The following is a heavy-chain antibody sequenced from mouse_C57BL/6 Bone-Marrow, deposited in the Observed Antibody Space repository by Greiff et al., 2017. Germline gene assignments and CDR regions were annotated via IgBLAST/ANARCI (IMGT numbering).Heavy chain of an antibody. CDR2: ISSGGSYT. D-gene: IGHD3-3*01. Sequence: EVQLVESGGDLVKPGGSLKLSCAASGFTFSSYGMSWVRQTPDKRLEWVATISSGGSYTYYPDSVKGRFTISRDNAKNTLYLQMSSLKSEDTAMYYCARHLGAMDYWGQGTSVTVSS. CDR1: GFTFSSYG. J-gene: IGHJ4*01. V-gene: IGHV5-6*01. CDR3: ARHLGAMDY.